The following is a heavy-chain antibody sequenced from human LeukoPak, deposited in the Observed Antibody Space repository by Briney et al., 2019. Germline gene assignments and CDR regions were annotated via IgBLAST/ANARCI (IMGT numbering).Heavy chain of an antibody. Sequence: PGGSLRLYCAASGSTFSSYAMSWVRQAPGKGLEWVSAISGSGGSTYYADSVKGRFTISRDNSKNTLYLQMNSLRAEDTAVYYCAKDQAVAGVYYSDYWGQGTLVTVSS. CDR1: GSTFSSYA. CDR2: ISGSGGST. CDR3: AKDQAVAGVYYSDY. J-gene: IGHJ4*02. D-gene: IGHD6-19*01. V-gene: IGHV3-23*01.